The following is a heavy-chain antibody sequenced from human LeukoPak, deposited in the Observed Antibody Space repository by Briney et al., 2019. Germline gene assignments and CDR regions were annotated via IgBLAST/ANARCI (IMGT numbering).Heavy chain of an antibody. CDR1: GYTFTNSY. CDR2: INPDGGNT. D-gene: IGHD5-24*01. J-gene: IGHJ3*02. CDR3: ARIRDGYNDAYDI. Sequence: ASVKVPCKAPGYTFTNSYIHWVRQAPGQVLEWMGLINPDGGNTNYAQNFQGRVTLTRDTSTSTVYMELSSLRSEDTAIYYCARIRDGYNDAYDIWGQGTVVTVPS. V-gene: IGHV1-46*01.